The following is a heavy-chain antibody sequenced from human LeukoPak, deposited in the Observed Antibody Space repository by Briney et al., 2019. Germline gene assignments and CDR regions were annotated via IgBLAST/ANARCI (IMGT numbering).Heavy chain of an antibody. Sequence: GGSLRLSCAASGFTFSSYGMHWVRQAPGKGLEWVAVIWYDGSNKYYADSVKGRFTISRDNSKNTLYLQMNSLRAEDTAVYYCARDRRYSGYDFDYWGQGTLVTVSS. V-gene: IGHV3-33*08. CDR2: IWYDGSNK. CDR1: GFTFSSYG. CDR3: ARDRRYSGYDFDY. D-gene: IGHD5-12*01. J-gene: IGHJ4*02.